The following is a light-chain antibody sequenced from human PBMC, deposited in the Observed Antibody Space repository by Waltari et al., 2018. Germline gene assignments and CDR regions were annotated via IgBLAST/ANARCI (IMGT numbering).Light chain of an antibody. V-gene: IGKV1-39*01. J-gene: IGKJ1*01. Sequence: DIQVTQSPSSLSAPVGDRVSITCRASQSLGNYLNWYQHKPGKAPKRLIYSESSLQSGVPSRFSGSGSGTDFTLTITSLQPEDFATYYCQETYSSPPSTFGPGTKVESK. CDR2: SES. CDR3: QETYSSPPST. CDR1: QSLGNY.